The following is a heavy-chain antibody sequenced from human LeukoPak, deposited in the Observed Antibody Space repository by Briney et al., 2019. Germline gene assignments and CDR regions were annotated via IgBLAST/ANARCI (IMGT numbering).Heavy chain of an antibody. CDR3: ARGGGGDPDDAFDI. J-gene: IGHJ3*02. V-gene: IGHV4-59*12. CDR2: IHYSGST. CDR1: GGSISSYY. D-gene: IGHD2-21*01. Sequence: SETLSLTCTVSGGSISSYYWSWIRQPPGKGLEWIGYIHYSGSTNYNPSLKSRVTMSVDTSKNQFSLKLSSVTAADTAVYYCARGGGGDPDDAFDIWGQGTMVTVSS.